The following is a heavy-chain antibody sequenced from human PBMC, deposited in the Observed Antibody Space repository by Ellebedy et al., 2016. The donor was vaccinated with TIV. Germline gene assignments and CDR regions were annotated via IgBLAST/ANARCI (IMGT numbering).Heavy chain of an antibody. Sequence: MPSETLSLTCTVSGGSISAYYWSRIRQPPGKGLEWIGYIYESGSTNYNPSLKSRVTISVDTSKNQFSLKLNSVTAADTAVYYCARHEGVATYFDYWGQGALVTVSS. CDR1: GGSISAYY. D-gene: IGHD2-15*01. CDR3: ARHEGVATYFDY. V-gene: IGHV4-59*08. CDR2: IYESGST. J-gene: IGHJ4*02.